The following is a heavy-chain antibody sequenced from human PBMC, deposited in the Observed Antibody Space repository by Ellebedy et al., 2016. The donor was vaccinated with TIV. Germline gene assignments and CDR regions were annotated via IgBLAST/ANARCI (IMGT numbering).Heavy chain of an antibody. Sequence: SETLSLTCTVSGDSINSYYWSWIRQPAGKGLEWIGRIYTSGSTNYNPSLKSRVTMSVDTSKNQFSLKLSSVTAADTAVYYCARDLPYYYDSSGYPNAFDIWGQGTMVTVSS. CDR2: IYTSGST. V-gene: IGHV4-4*07. D-gene: IGHD3-22*01. CDR1: GDSINSYY. CDR3: ARDLPYYYDSSGYPNAFDI. J-gene: IGHJ3*02.